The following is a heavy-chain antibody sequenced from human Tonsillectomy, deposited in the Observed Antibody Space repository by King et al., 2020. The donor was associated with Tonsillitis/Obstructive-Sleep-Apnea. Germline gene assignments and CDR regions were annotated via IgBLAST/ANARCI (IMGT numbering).Heavy chain of an antibody. D-gene: IGHD2-21*01. CDR1: GGTFSSYA. J-gene: IGHJ4*02. Sequence: VQLVESGAEVKKPGSSVKVSCKASGGTFSSYAISWVRQAPGQGLEWMGGIIPIFGTANYVQKFQGRVTITADESTSTAYMELSSLRSEDTAVYYCARVNRCGGDCYSLDYRGQGTLVTVSS. CDR3: ARVNRCGGDCYSLDY. CDR2: IIPIFGTA. V-gene: IGHV1-69*01.